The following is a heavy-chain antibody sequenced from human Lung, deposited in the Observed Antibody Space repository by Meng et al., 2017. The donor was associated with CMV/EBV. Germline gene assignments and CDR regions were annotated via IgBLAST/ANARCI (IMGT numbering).Heavy chain of an antibody. V-gene: IGHV3-49*04. D-gene: IGHD3-22*01. CDR2: IRSKAYGGTT. Sequence: GESLKISCTASGFTFGDYAMSWVRQAPGKGLEWVGFIRSKAYGGTTEYAASVKGRFTISRDDSKSIAYLQMNSLKTEDTAVYYCTRVNYYYGMDVWGQGTXVTVSS. CDR1: GFTFGDYA. CDR3: TRVNYYYGMDV. J-gene: IGHJ6*02.